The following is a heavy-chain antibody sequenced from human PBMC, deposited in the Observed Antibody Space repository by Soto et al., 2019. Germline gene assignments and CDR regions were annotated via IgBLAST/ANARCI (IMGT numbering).Heavy chain of an antibody. J-gene: IGHJ4*02. Sequence: PSETLSLTCTVTGDSISSRSYYWGWILQPPGKGLEWIGSIYYSVSTYNNPSLRSRVSMSIDTSKDQFSLKLKSVTAADTALYFCARQRTSVLTQAYFEVWGPGYMVSVSS. CDR1: GDSISSRSYY. D-gene: IGHD2-21*02. CDR2: IYYSVST. CDR3: ARQRTSVLTQAYFEV. V-gene: IGHV4-39*01.